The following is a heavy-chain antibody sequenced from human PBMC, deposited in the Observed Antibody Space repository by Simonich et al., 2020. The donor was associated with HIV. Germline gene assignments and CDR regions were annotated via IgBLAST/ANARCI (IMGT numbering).Heavy chain of an antibody. CDR2: MSRSSSYI. D-gene: IGHD7-27*01. Sequence: EVQLVESGGGLVKPGGSLRLSCAASGFTFRTYVMSCVRPAPGRCLEVGSSMSRSSSYIDYADSVQGRFTSSRDNDKNSLYLQMNSLRAEDTAVYYCARETGEGYFDLWGRGTLLTVSS. CDR3: ARETGEGYFDL. V-gene: IGHV3-21*01. J-gene: IGHJ2*01. CDR1: GFTFRTYV.